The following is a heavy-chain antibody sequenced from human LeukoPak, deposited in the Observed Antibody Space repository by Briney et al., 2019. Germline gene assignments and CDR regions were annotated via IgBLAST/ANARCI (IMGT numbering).Heavy chain of an antibody. CDR1: GFTFSNAW. CDR2: IKSKTDGGTT. J-gene: IGHJ4*02. CDR3: TTRNLYSSSWYLDY. D-gene: IGHD6-13*01. Sequence: GGSLRLSCAASGFTFSNAWMSWVRQAPGKGLEWVGRIKSKTDGGTTDYAAPVKGRFTISRDDSKNTLYLQMNSLKTEDTAVYYCTTRNLYSSSWYLDYWGQGTLVTVSS. V-gene: IGHV3-15*01.